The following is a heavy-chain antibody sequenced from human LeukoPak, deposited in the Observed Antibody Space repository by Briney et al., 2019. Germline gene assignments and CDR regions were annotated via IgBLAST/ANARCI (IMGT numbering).Heavy chain of an antibody. J-gene: IGHJ4*02. CDR2: IYYSGST. D-gene: IGHD4-23*01. CDR1: GGSFSSYY. Sequence: SETLSLTCAVYGGSFSSYYWGWIRQPPGKGLEWIGSIYYSGSTYYNPSLKSRVTISVDTSKNQFSLKLSSVTAADTAVYYCARRRYGGNSFDYWGQGTLVTVSS. CDR3: ARRRYGGNSFDY. V-gene: IGHV4-39*01.